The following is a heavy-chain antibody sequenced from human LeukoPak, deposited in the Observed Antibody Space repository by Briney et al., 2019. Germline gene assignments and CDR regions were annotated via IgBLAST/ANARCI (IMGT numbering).Heavy chain of an antibody. Sequence: PSETLSLTCTVSGDSINSLDLWSWVRQPPGKGLEWIGEMYLSGTTHSNPSVKSRVTISIDKSKNQFFLNLSSVTAADTAVYYCVRDSGSYSFDYWGQGTLVTVSS. D-gene: IGHD1-26*01. J-gene: IGHJ4*02. CDR2: MYLSGTT. V-gene: IGHV4-4*02. CDR1: GDSINSLDL. CDR3: VRDSGSYSFDY.